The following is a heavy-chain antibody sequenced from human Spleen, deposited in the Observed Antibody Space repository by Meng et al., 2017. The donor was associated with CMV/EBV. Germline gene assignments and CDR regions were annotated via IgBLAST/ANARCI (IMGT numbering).Heavy chain of an antibody. V-gene: IGHV3-30*04. D-gene: IGHD2-2*02. CDR2: ISYDGSNK. CDR1: GFTFNDYA. Sequence: GGSLRLSCAASGFTFNDYAMHWVRQAPGKGLEWVAVISYDGSNKYYADSVKGRFTISRDNSKNTLYLQMNSLRAEDTAVYYCARLPLGYCSSITCYKFDYWGQGTLVTVSS. CDR3: ARLPLGYCSSITCYKFDY. J-gene: IGHJ4*02.